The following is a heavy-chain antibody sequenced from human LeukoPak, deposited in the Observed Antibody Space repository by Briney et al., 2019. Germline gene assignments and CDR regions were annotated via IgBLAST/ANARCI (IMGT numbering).Heavy chain of an antibody. CDR1: GGSFSGYY. D-gene: IGHD3-3*01. CDR3: ARDHDFWSGYLIY. V-gene: IGHV4-34*01. J-gene: IGHJ4*02. CDR2: INHSGST. Sequence: SETLSLTCAVYGGSFSGYYWSWISQPPGKGLEWIGEINHSGSTNYNPSLKSRVTISVDTSKNQFSLKLSSVTAADTAVYYCARDHDFWSGYLIYWGQGTLVTVSS.